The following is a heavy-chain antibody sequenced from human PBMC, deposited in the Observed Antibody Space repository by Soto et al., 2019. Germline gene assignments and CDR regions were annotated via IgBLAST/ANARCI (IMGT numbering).Heavy chain of an antibody. V-gene: IGHV3-7*01. CDR1: GFTFSSFW. Sequence: PGGSLRLSCAASGFTFSSFWMDWVRQAPGKGLEWVANINQDGSEKHYVDSVKGRFTISRDNAKNSLYLQMNSLTAEDSALYYCARSLDYWGQGTLVTVSS. CDR3: ARSLDY. J-gene: IGHJ4*02. CDR2: INQDGSEK.